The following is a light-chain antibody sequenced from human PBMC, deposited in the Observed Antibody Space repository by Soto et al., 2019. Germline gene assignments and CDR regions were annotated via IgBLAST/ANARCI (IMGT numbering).Light chain of an antibody. CDR3: QQYGSSPVT. Sequence: EIVLTQSPGTLSLSPGERATLSCRSSQSVSSSYLAWYQQKPGQAPRLLIYGASSRATGIPDRFSGSGSGTDFTLTISRLEPEDFAVYYCQQYGSSPVTFGQGTKLEIK. V-gene: IGKV3-20*01. J-gene: IGKJ2*01. CDR2: GAS. CDR1: QSVSSSY.